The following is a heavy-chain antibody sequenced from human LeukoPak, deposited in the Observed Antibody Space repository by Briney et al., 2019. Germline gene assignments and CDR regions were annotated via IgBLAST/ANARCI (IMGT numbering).Heavy chain of an antibody. CDR1: GFSLSTSGVG. J-gene: IGHJ4*02. Sequence: SGPTLVNPAQTLTLTCTFSGFSLSTSGVGVGWIRQPPGEALEWLALIYWNDDKRYSPSLKNRLTITKDTSKNQVVLTMTNMDPVDTATYYCAHTWPELLFDYWGQGTLVTVSS. CDR3: AHTWPELLFDY. D-gene: IGHD1-26*01. CDR2: IYWNDDK. V-gene: IGHV2-5*01.